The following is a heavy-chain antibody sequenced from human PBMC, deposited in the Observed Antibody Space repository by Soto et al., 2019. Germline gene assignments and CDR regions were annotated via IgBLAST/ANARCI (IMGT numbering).Heavy chain of an antibody. CDR2: INSDGSST. V-gene: IGHV3-74*01. CDR3: GSSYYDFWSGYSLDY. Sequence: GGSLRLSCAASGFTFSSYWMHWVRQAPGKGLVWVSRINSDGSSTSYADSVKGRFTISRDNAKNTLYLQMNSLRAEDTAVYYCGSSYYDFWSGYSLDYWGQGTLVTVSS. CDR1: GFTFSSYW. J-gene: IGHJ4*02. D-gene: IGHD3-3*01.